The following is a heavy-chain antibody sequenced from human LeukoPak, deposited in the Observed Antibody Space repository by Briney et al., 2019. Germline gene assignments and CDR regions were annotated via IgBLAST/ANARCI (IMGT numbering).Heavy chain of an antibody. CDR1: GFTFSDYW. CDR2: IKPDGSEK. J-gene: IGHJ4*02. CDR3: ATGHSYGYNY. D-gene: IGHD5-18*01. Sequence: PGGSLRLSCAASGFTFSDYWMTWVRQAPGKGLEWVANIKPDGSEKYYVDSVKGRFTISRDNAKNSLYLQMNSLRVEDTAVYYCATGHSYGYNYWGQGTLVTVSP. V-gene: IGHV3-7*01.